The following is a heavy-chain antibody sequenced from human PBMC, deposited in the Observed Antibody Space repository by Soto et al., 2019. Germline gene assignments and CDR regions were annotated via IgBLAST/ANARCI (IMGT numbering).Heavy chain of an antibody. V-gene: IGHV4-30-4*01. D-gene: IGHD2-2*01. CDR3: ARAGIPHNWFDP. CDR1: GGSISSGDYY. CDR2: IYYSGST. Sequence: KPSETLSLTCTVSGGSISSGDYYWSWIRQPPGKGLEWIGYIYYSGSTYYNPSLKSRVTISVDTSKNQFSLKLSSVTAADTAVYYCARAGIPHNWFDPWGQGTLVTVSS. J-gene: IGHJ5*02.